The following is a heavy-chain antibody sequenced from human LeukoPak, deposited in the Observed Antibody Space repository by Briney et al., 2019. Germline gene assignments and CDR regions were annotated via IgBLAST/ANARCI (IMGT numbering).Heavy chain of an antibody. V-gene: IGHV3-23*01. D-gene: IGHD3-9*01. CDR2: ISASGGTT. Sequence: PGGSLRLSCVASGFTFSTYGMSWVRQAPGKGLEWVSVISASGGTTYYADSMKGRFTISRDNSKKTLYLQMNSLRAEDTAVYYCAKDPITAPDIPFDYWGQGTLVTVSS. CDR1: GFTFSTYG. J-gene: IGHJ4*02. CDR3: AKDPITAPDIPFDY.